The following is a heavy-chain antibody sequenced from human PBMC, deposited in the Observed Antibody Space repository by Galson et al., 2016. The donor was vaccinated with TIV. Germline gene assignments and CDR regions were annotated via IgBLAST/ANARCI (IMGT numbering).Heavy chain of an antibody. CDR2: FSGTGEIT. Sequence: SLRLSCAASGFTFNNYAMTWVRQAPGKGLEWVSTFSGTGEITVYADSVRGHFIISRDNSKNTLYLQMNNLRAEDTAVYYCAKYLWTYVWSTFDNWGQGTPVTVSS. D-gene: IGHD3/OR15-3a*01. J-gene: IGHJ4*02. CDR1: GFTFNNYA. V-gene: IGHV3-23*01. CDR3: AKYLWTYVWSTFDN.